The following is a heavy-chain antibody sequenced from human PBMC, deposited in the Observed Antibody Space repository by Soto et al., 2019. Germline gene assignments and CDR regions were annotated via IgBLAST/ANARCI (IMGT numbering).Heavy chain of an antibody. CDR3: ARDLGLGYSSGWPLPYGMDV. CDR2: IWYDGSNK. CDR1: GFTFRSYG. J-gene: IGHJ6*02. D-gene: IGHD6-19*01. V-gene: IGHV3-33*01. Sequence: GGSLRLSCAASGFTFRSYGMHWVRQAPGKGLEWVAVIWYDGSNKYYADSVKGRFTISRDNSKNTLYLQMNSLRAEDTAVYYCARDLGLGYSSGWPLPYGMDVWGQGTTVTVSS.